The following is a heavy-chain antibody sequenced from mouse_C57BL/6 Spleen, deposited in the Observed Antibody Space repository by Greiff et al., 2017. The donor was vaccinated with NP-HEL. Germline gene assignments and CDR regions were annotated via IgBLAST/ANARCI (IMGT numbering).Heavy chain of an antibody. CDR3: TRQGIYYDYDWAMDY. CDR2: ISSGGDYI. V-gene: IGHV5-9-1*02. Sequence: EVKVVESGEGLVKPGGSLKLSCAASGFTFSSYAMSWVRQTPEKRLEWVAYISSGGDYIYYADTVKGRFTISRDNARNTLYLQMSSLKSEDTAMYYCTRQGIYYDYDWAMDYWGQGTSVTVSS. CDR1: GFTFSSYA. D-gene: IGHD2-4*01. J-gene: IGHJ4*01.